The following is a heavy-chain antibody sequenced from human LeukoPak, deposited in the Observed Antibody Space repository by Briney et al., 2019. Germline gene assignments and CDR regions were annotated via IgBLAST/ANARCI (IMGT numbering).Heavy chain of an antibody. Sequence: ETLSLTCAVYGGSFSGYYWSWIRQPPGKGLEWIGEINHSGSTNYNPSLKSRVTISVDTSKNQFSLKLSSVTAADTAVYYCARGHLVTSSGYYYGERDYWGQGTLVTVSS. CDR2: INHSGST. V-gene: IGHV4-34*01. D-gene: IGHD3-22*01. CDR3: ARGHLVTSSGYYYGERDY. CDR1: GGSFSGYY. J-gene: IGHJ4*02.